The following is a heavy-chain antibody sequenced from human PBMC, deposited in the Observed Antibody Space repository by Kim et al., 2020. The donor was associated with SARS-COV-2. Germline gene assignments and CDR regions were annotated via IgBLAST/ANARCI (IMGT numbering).Heavy chain of an antibody. Sequence: SVKVSCKASGGTFSSYAISWVRQAPGQGLEWMGGIIPIFGTANYAQKFQGRVTITADESTSTAYMELSSLRSEDTAVYYCARDNGDYEELDYWGQGTLVTVSS. CDR2: IIPIFGTA. J-gene: IGHJ4*02. V-gene: IGHV1-69*13. D-gene: IGHD4-17*01. CDR1: GGTFSSYA. CDR3: ARDNGDYEELDY.